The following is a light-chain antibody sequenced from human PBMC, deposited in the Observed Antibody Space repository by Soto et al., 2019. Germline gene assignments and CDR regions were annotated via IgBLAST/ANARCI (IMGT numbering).Light chain of an antibody. CDR3: QQIFNSPAT. Sequence: DIQMTQSPSSXSASVGDRVTITCRASQGIANYLNWYQQKPGKAPKLLIFGATSLQSGVPSKFSGSGSGTDITLTISILQPEDFGTSYCQQIFNSPATCGRGTK. V-gene: IGKV1-39*01. J-gene: IGKJ1*01. CDR1: QGIANY. CDR2: GAT.